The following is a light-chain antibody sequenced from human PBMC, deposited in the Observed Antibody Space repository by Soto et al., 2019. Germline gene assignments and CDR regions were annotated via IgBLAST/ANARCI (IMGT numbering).Light chain of an antibody. CDR1: QSVSSN. J-gene: IGKJ2*01. CDR2: GAS. V-gene: IGKV3-15*01. CDR3: QQYSIWPYT. Sequence: EIVMTQSPATLSVSPGERATLSCRASQSVSSNLAWYQQKLGQAPRLLIYGASTRATGIPARFSGSGSKREFTLTISSLQSDDCAVYYCQQYSIWPYTFGQGTKLELK.